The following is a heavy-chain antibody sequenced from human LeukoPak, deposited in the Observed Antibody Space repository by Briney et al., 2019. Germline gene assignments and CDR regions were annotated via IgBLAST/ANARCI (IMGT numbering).Heavy chain of an antibody. D-gene: IGHD6-13*01. CDR2: IKQDGSEK. V-gene: IGHV3-7*01. Sequence: GGSLRLSCAASGFTFSSYWMSWVRQARGKGLEWVANIKQDGSEKYYVDSVKGRFTISRDNAKNSLYLQMNSLRAEDTAVYYCARDPDEPPGIAAAGTPDYWGQGTLVTVSS. J-gene: IGHJ4*02. CDR1: GFTFSSYW. CDR3: ARDPDEPPGIAAAGTPDY.